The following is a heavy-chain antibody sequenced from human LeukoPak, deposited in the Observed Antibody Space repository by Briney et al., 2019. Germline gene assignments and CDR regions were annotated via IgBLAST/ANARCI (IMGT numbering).Heavy chain of an antibody. CDR2: IIPILGIA. CDR3: ASADGYNFPGFDY. Sequence: GASVKVSCKASGGTFSSYAISWVRQTPGQGLEWMGRIIPILGIANYAQKFQGRVTITADKSTSTAYMELSRLRSDDTAVYYCASADGYNFPGFDYWGQGTLVTVSS. CDR1: GGTFSSYA. D-gene: IGHD5-24*01. V-gene: IGHV1-69*04. J-gene: IGHJ4*02.